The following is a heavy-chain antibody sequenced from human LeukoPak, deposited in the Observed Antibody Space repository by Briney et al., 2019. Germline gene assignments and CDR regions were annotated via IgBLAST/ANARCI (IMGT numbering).Heavy chain of an antibody. V-gene: IGHV4-34*01. Sequence: SETLSLTCAVYGGSFSGYYWGWIRQPPGKGLEWIGEINHSGSTNYNPSLKSRVTISVDTSKNQFSLRLSSVTAADTAVYYCARGVTYYYGSGRYYSRKDAFDIWGQGTMVTVSS. CDR3: ARGVTYYYGSGRYYSRKDAFDI. J-gene: IGHJ3*02. CDR2: INHSGST. CDR1: GGSFSGYY. D-gene: IGHD3-10*01.